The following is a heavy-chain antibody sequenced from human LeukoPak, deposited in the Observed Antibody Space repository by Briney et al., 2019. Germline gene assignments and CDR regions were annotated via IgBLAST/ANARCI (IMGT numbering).Heavy chain of an antibody. CDR1: GFTFTSYA. CDR2: INAGNGNT. CDR3: AREWVGPYRTVTFDY. D-gene: IGHD4-17*01. J-gene: IGHJ4*02. Sequence: GRSLRLSCAASGFTFTSYAMHWVRQAPGQRLEWMGWINAGNGNTKYSQKFQGRVTITRDTSASTAYMELSSLRSEDTAVYYCAREWVGPYRTVTFDYWGQGTLVTVSS. V-gene: IGHV1-3*01.